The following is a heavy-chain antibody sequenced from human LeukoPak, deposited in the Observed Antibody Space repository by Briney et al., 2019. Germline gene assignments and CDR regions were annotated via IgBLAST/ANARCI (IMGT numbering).Heavy chain of an antibody. Sequence: SETLSLTCTVSGGSISSGTYYWSWIRQPPGKGLEWIGYIYYSGTTNYNPSLKSRVTISVDTSKNQFSLKLSSVTAADTAVYYCARVGSSSWSNWFDPWGQGTLVTVSP. J-gene: IGHJ5*02. CDR1: GGSISSGTYY. CDR2: IYYSGTT. CDR3: ARVGSSSWSNWFDP. V-gene: IGHV4-61*01. D-gene: IGHD6-13*01.